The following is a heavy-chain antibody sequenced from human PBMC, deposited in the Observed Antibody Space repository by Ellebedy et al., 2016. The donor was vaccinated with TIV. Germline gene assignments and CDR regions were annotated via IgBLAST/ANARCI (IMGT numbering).Heavy chain of an antibody. CDR2: IYYSGST. CDR3: ARDQKDDAFDI. V-gene: IGHV4-30-4*08. J-gene: IGHJ3*02. CDR1: GGTFSSYAIG. Sequence: SCKASGGTFSSYAIGWIRQPPGKGLEWIGYIYYSGSTYYNPSLKSRVTISVDTSKNQFSLKLSSVTAADTAVYYCARDQKDDAFDIWGQGTMVTVSS.